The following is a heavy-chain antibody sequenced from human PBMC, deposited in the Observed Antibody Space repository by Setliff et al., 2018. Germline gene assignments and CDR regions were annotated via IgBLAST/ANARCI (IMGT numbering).Heavy chain of an antibody. Sequence: PSETLSLTCTVSGASISSYYWSWIRQSPGKGLEWIGDIYYTGSTNYNPSLNSRVTISIDTAKKQFSLRLSSVTAADTAVYFCARDNTILGATDHWGQGTLVTVSS. CDR2: IYYTGST. CDR3: ARDNTILGATDH. J-gene: IGHJ5*02. CDR1: GASISSYY. V-gene: IGHV4-59*01. D-gene: IGHD1-26*01.